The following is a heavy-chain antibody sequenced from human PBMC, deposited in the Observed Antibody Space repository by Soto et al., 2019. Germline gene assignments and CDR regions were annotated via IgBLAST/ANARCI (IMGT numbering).Heavy chain of an antibody. V-gene: IGHV4-31*03. D-gene: IGHD3-10*01. Sequence: PSETLSLTCTVSGGSISSGGYYWSWIRQHPGKGLEWIGYIYYSGSTYYNPSLKSRVTISVDTSKNQFSLKLSSVTAADTAVYYCAKDRSSGSPYYGMDFWGQGTMVTVSS. J-gene: IGHJ6*02. CDR1: GGSISSGGYY. CDR2: IYYSGST. CDR3: AKDRSSGSPYYGMDF.